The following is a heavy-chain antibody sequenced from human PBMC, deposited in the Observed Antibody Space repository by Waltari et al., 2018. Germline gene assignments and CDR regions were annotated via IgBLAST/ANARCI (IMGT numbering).Heavy chain of an antibody. Sequence: EEQLLASGGGLVQPGGSLRLACATSGFSFSNSWMDWVRQAPGKGLEWVANIAPDGSEKYSVDSVKGRFTVSRDNAKNSLYLQMNNLRAEDTAVYYCSRSLDAWGQGTTITVSS. CDR2: IAPDGSEK. CDR3: SRSLDA. J-gene: IGHJ6*02. CDR1: GFSFSNSW. V-gene: IGHV3-7*01.